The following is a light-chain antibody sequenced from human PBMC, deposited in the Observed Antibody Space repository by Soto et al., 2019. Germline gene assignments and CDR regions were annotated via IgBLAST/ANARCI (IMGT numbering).Light chain of an antibody. CDR1: SSNIGAGYD. V-gene: IGLV1-40*01. CDR2: GNS. Sequence: QSVLTQPPSVSGAPGQRVTISCTGISSNIGAGYDVHWYQQLPGTAPKLLIYGNSNRPSGVPDRFSGSKSGTSASLAITGLQAEDEADYYCQSYDSSLSGVFGGGTKVTVL. J-gene: IGLJ2*01. CDR3: QSYDSSLSGV.